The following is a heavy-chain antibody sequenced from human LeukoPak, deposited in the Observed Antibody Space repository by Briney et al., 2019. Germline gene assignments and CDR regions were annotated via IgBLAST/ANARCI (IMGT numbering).Heavy chain of an antibody. J-gene: IGHJ4*02. D-gene: IGHD1-26*01. CDR2: INTYNGNT. Sequence: ASVKVSCTASGYIFTSYGFSWVRQAPGQGLEWMGWINTYNGNTNSAQKFQGRFTMTTDPSTNTVFMELRSLRSDDTAVHYCARGSGTYFPFDYWGQGTLLTVSP. CDR1: GYIFTSYG. V-gene: IGHV1-18*01. CDR3: ARGSGTYFPFDY.